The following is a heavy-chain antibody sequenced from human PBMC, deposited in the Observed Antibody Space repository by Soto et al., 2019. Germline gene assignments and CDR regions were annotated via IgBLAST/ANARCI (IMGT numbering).Heavy chain of an antibody. CDR3: ASFSHDYGDYAQDDAFDI. D-gene: IGHD4-17*01. V-gene: IGHV4-30-4*01. CDR1: GGSISSGDYY. Sequence: QVQLQESGPGLVKPSQTLSLTCTVSGGSISSGDYYWSWIRQPPGKGLEWIGYIYYSGSTNYNPSLKSRVTIHVDTSKNQFSMKLSSVPAAATAVYYCASFSHDYGDYAQDDAFDIWGQGTTVTVSS. CDR2: IYYSGST. J-gene: IGHJ3*02.